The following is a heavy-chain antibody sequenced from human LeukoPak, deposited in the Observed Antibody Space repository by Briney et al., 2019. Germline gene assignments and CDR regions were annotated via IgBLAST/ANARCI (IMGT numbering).Heavy chain of an antibody. CDR1: GFTFSSYN. Sequence: PGGSLRLSCAASGFTFSSYNMNWVRQVPGKGLEWVSGISRDGGRTGYADSVQGRFTISRDNSRNSLHLQMNSLRVEDTAFYYCVKDSNYDFWSGYYKGFDNWGQGTLVTVSS. V-gene: IGHV3-20*04. D-gene: IGHD3-3*01. CDR2: ISRDGGRT. CDR3: VKDSNYDFWSGYYKGFDN. J-gene: IGHJ4*02.